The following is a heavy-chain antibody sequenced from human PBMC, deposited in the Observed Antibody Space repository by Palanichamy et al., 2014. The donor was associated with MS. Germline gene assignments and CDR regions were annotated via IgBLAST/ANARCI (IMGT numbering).Heavy chain of an antibody. V-gene: IGHV1-8*01. D-gene: IGHD6-19*01. Sequence: VQLVQSGAEVKRPGASVKVSCRASGYTFTDHDINWVRQATGQGLEWMGWMNPNSGNTGYAQKFQGRATMTWDTSIGTAYMELSSLKSEDTAVYYCARDSSGWFSLDSWGQGTLVIVSS. CDR2: MNPNSGNT. CDR3: ARDSSGWFSLDS. CDR1: GYTFTDHD. J-gene: IGHJ4*02.